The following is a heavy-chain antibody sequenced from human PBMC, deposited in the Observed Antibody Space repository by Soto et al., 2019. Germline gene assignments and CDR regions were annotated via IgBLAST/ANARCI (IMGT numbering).Heavy chain of an antibody. CDR1: GYTFTIYG. J-gene: IGHJ5*02. CDR2: ISAYNGNT. Sequence: ASVKVSCKASGYTFTIYGISWVRQAPGQGLQWMGWISAYNGNTNYAQKLQGRVTMPTDTSTSTAYMELRSLRSDDTAVYYCEKAGKITIFGVVIRDNWFDPWGQGTLVTVSS. CDR3: EKAGKITIFGVVIRDNWFDP. V-gene: IGHV1-18*01. D-gene: IGHD3-3*01.